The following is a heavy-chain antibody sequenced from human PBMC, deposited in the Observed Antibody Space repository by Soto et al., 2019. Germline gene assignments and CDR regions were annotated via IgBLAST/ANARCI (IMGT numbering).Heavy chain of an antibody. CDR3: AKDRLGGNFDY. J-gene: IGHJ4*02. CDR1: GFTFSTYD. V-gene: IGHV3-23*01. CDR2: ISGTGGST. Sequence: PGGSLRLSCAASGFTFSTYDMNWVRQAPGKGLEWVATISGTGGSTYYADSVKGRFTISRDNSKNTLYLQMNSLRVEDTAVYYCAKDRLGGNFDYWGQGTQVTVSS.